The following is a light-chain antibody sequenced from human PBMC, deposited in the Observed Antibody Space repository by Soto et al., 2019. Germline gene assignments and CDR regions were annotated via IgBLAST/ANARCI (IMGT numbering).Light chain of an antibody. CDR3: QQYESYSPLT. CDR2: AAY. V-gene: IGKV1-16*01. Sequence: TPSPSSLSASVGDRVTITCRASLPISNYLAWYQQKPGKAPKLLIYAAYNLQSGVPSRFSGSGSGTDFTLTISSLQPDDFATYYCQQYESYSPLTFGGGTKVDIK. CDR1: LPISNY. J-gene: IGKJ4*01.